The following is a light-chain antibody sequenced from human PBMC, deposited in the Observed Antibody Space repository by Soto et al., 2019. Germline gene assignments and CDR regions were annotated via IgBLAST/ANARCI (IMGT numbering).Light chain of an antibody. CDR2: GAS. Sequence: EIVMTQSPATLSVSPGERATLSCRASQSVSSYLAWYQQKPGQAPRLLIYGASTRATGIPARFSGSGSGTEFTLTISSLQSEDFAVYYCQQYDNWPSITFGQVTRLEIK. V-gene: IGKV3-15*01. CDR1: QSVSSY. CDR3: QQYDNWPSIT. J-gene: IGKJ5*01.